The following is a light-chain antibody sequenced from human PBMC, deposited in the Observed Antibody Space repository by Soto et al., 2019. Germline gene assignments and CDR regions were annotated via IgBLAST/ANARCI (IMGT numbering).Light chain of an antibody. Sequence: EIVLTQSPGTLSLSPGERATLSCRASQSVSSHLAWYQQKPGQAPRLLIYGASTRATGSPARFSGSGSGTEFTLTISSLQPEDFAVYYCHQYNNWPSWTFGQGTKVDIK. V-gene: IGKV3-15*01. CDR3: HQYNNWPSWT. CDR2: GAS. CDR1: QSVSSH. J-gene: IGKJ1*01.